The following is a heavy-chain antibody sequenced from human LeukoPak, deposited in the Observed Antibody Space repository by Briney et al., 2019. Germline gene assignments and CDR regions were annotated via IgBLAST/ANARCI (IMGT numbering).Heavy chain of an antibody. D-gene: IGHD1-26*01. CDR3: ARDLSVGSKPDLGFDY. CDR1: GFTFSSYE. CDR2: ISSSSSYI. J-gene: IGHJ4*02. Sequence: GGSLRLSCAASGFTFSSYEMNWVRQAPGKGLEWVSSISSSSSYIYYADSVKGRFTISRDNAKNSLYLQMNSLRAEDAAVYYCARDLSVGSKPDLGFDYWGQGTLVTVSS. V-gene: IGHV3-21*01.